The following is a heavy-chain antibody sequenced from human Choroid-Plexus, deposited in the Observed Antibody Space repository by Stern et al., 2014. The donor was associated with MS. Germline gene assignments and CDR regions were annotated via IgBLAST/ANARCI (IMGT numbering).Heavy chain of an antibody. CDR3: ARDQRGITIFGVVTDYYYLXXXX. Sequence: VQLXXXGAEVKKLGASVKVSCKTSGYIFTGYYIHWVRQAPGQGLEWMAWINXXXXXTKYAQKFQGRVTMSRDTSISTAYVELSSLTSDDTAVYYCARDQRGITIFGVVTDYYYLXXXXWGQGTTVTVSS. J-gene: IGHJ6*02. CDR2: INXXXXXT. CDR1: GYIFTGYY. V-gene: IGHV1-2*02. D-gene: IGHD3-3*01.